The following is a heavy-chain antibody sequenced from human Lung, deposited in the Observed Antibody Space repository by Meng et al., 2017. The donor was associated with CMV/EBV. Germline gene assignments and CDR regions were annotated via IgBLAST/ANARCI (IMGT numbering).Heavy chain of an antibody. D-gene: IGHD3-10*01. J-gene: IGHJ6*02. V-gene: IGHV3-66*02. CDR2: IYSGGGT. CDR1: GFTVSDNY. CDR3: ARDLEWFGSGGYFGMDV. Sequence: GESLKISCAASGFTVSDNYMSWVRQAPGKGLEWVSVIYSGGGTYYADSVKGRFTISRDNSKNTLYLQMNSLRAEDTAVYYCARDLEWFGSGGYFGMDVWGQGXTVTVSS.